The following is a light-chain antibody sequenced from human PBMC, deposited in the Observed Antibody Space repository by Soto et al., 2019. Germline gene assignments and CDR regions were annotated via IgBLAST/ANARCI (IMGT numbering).Light chain of an antibody. CDR2: LGS. CDR1: QSLLQSNGYNY. J-gene: IGKJ1*01. Sequence: DIVMTQSPLSLLVTPGEPASISCRSSQSLLQSNGYNYLDWYLQKPGQSPQLLIYLGSNRASGVPDRFSGSGSGTDFTLKISRVEAEDVRVYYCMQALQTPWTFGQGTKVEIK. V-gene: IGKV2-28*01. CDR3: MQALQTPWT.